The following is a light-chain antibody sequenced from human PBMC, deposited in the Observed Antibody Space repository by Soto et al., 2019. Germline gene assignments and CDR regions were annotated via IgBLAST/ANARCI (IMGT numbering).Light chain of an antibody. Sequence: EIVMTQSPATLSVSPGERATLSCRASQSVSSNLAWYQQKPGQAPRLLIYGASTRATGIQARFSGSGSGTEFTLTISSLQSEDFAVYYCQQYNNWPRTFGQGTKLVIK. V-gene: IGKV3-15*01. J-gene: IGKJ2*01. CDR3: QQYNNWPRT. CDR2: GAS. CDR1: QSVSSN.